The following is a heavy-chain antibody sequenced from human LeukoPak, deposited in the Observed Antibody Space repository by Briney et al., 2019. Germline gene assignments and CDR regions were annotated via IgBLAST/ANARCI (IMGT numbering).Heavy chain of an antibody. CDR2: ISYDGSNK. D-gene: IGHD1-26*01. CDR3: AKELRSSGSYEEIFDY. J-gene: IGHJ4*02. Sequence: GGSLRLSCAASGFTFGTYCMSWDRQAPGKGLEWVAVISYDGSNKYYADSVKGRFTTSRDNSKNTLYLQMNSLRAEDTAVYYCAKELRSSGSYEEIFDYWGQGTLVTVSS. CDR1: GFTFGTYC. V-gene: IGHV3-30*18.